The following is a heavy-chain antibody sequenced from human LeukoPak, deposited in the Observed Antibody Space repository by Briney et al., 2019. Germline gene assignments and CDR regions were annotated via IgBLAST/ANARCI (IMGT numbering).Heavy chain of an antibody. D-gene: IGHD2-21*01. J-gene: IGHJ3*02. CDR3: ASNGVVVGPSDAFDI. V-gene: IGHV4-38-2*01. CDR2: IYHSGST. Sequence: PSETLSLTCAVSGYSISSGYYWGWIRQPPGKGLEWIGSIYHSGSTYYNQSLKSRVTISVDTSKNQFSLKLSSVTAADTAVYYCASNGVVVGPSDAFDIWGQGTMVTVSS. CDR1: GYSISSGYY.